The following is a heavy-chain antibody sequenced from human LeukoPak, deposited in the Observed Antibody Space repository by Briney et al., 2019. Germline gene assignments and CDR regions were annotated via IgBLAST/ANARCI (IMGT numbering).Heavy chain of an antibody. V-gene: IGHV1-2*02. J-gene: IGHJ4*02. D-gene: IGHD6-19*01. CDR1: GGTFSSYA. Sequence: ASVKVSCKASGGTFSSYAINWVRQAPGQGLEWMGWINPNSGGTNYAQKFQGRVTMTRDTSISTAYMGLSRLRSHDTAVYYCATISSGWLDNYFDYWGQGTLVTVSS. CDR2: INPNSGGT. CDR3: ATISSGWLDNYFDY.